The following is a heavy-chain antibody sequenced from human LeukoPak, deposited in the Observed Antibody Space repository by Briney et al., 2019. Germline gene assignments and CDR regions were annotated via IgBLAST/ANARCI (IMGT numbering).Heavy chain of an antibody. J-gene: IGHJ4*02. CDR1: GGSISSGGYY. V-gene: IGHV4-30-2*01. Sequence: SETLSLTCTVSGGSISSGGYYWSWIRQPPGKGLEWIGYIYHSGSTYYNPSLKSRVTISVDRSKNQFSLKLSSVTAADTAVYYCARGRGYYDSSGHDYWGQGTLVTVSS. CDR2: IYHSGST. D-gene: IGHD3-22*01. CDR3: ARGRGYYDSSGHDY.